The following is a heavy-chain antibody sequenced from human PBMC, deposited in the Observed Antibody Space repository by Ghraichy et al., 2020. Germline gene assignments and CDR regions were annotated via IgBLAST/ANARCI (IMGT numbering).Heavy chain of an antibody. CDR2: ISGSGGST. J-gene: IGHJ4*02. CDR3: VTTGPYSSGWYKTYYFDY. CDR1: GFTFSSYA. V-gene: IGHV3-23*01. D-gene: IGHD6-19*01. Sequence: GESLNISCAASGFTFSSYAMSWVRQAPGKGLEWVSAISGSGGSTYYADSVKGRFTISRDNSKNTLYLQMNSLRAEDTAVYYCVTTGPYSSGWYKTYYFDYWGQGTLVTVSS.